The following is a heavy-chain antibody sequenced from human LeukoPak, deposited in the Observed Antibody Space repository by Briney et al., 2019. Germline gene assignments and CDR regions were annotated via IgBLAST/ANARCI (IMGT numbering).Heavy chain of an antibody. CDR2: IYYRGTT. Sequence: SETLSLTCTVSGGSINSGDNYWSWIRQPPGKGLEWIGFIYYRGTTYYNPSLKSRVSISIDTSRNQFSLKLNSVTAADTAVYYCARTEGSSGYGWSHFDYWGQGRLVTVSS. V-gene: IGHV4-30-4*01. D-gene: IGHD6-13*01. J-gene: IGHJ4*02. CDR3: ARTEGSSGYGWSHFDY. CDR1: GGSINSGDNY.